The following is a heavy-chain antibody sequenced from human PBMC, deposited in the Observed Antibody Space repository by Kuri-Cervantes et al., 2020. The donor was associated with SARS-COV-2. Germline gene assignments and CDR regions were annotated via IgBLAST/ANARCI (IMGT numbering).Heavy chain of an antibody. D-gene: IGHD5-18*01. J-gene: IGHJ5*02. V-gene: IGHV4-61*02. CDR1: GGSISSSSYY. CDR2: IYTSGST. Sequence: SETLSLTCTVSGGSISSSSYYWSWIRQPAGKGLEWIGRIYTSGSTNYNPSLKSRVTMSVDTSKNQFSLNLISVTAADTAVYYCARLGGYRSGYNWFDPWGQGTLVTVSS. CDR3: ARLGGYRSGYNWFDP.